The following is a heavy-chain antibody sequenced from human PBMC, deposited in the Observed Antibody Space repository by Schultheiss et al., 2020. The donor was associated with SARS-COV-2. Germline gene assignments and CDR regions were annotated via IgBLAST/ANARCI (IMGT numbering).Heavy chain of an antibody. CDR3: AHSTRHYYSDDIVV. Sequence: SGPTLVKPTPTLTLTCTFSGFSLSTSGVVVCWIRQPPGKALEWLALIYWDDDKRYSPSLKSRLTITKDTSKNQVDLTMTNMDPVDTATYYCAHSTRHYYSDDIVVLGQGSTVNVSS. D-gene: IGHD1-1*01. V-gene: IGHV2-5*02. CDR2: IYWDDDK. CDR1: GFSLSTSGVV. J-gene: IGHJ6*02.